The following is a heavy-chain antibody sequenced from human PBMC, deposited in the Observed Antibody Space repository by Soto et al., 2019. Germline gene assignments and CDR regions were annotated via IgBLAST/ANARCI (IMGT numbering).Heavy chain of an antibody. CDR3: ARGVVRGVIIMYNWFDP. CDR1: GGSFSGYY. Sequence: PSETLSLTCAVYGGSFSGYYWSWIRQPPGKGLEWIGEINHSGSTNYNPSLKSRVTISVDTSKNQFSLKLSSVTAADTAVYYCARGVVRGVIIMYNWFDPWGQGTLVTVSS. J-gene: IGHJ5*02. V-gene: IGHV4-34*01. D-gene: IGHD3-10*01. CDR2: INHSGST.